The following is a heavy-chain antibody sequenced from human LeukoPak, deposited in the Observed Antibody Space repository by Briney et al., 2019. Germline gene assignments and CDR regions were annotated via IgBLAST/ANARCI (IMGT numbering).Heavy chain of an antibody. V-gene: IGHV3-66*01. CDR3: ARVGIYRPGSSCFDH. Sequence: GGSLRLSCAASGITVSSSFMSWVRQVPGKGLEWVSIIYAAGATYTADSVTGRFTISRDTSKNMLNLEMNSLRPEDTAVYFCARVGIYRPGSSCFDHWGQGTLVAVSS. D-gene: IGHD3-10*01. CDR1: GITVSSSF. CDR2: IYAAGAT. J-gene: IGHJ4*02.